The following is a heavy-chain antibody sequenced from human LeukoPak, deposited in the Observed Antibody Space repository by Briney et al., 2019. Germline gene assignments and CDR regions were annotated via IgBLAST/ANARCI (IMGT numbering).Heavy chain of an antibody. V-gene: IGHV3-48*01. CDR1: GFTFSSYS. D-gene: IGHD5-12*01. J-gene: IGHJ4*02. CDR3: ARDPRYSGYDYFDY. Sequence: GGSLRLSCAASGFTFSSYSMNWVRQAPGKGLEWISYIRSNSDTIYYTDSVKGRFTISRDNAENSLYLQMSSLRAEDTAVYYCARDPRYSGYDYFDYWGQGTLVTVSS. CDR2: IRSNSDTI.